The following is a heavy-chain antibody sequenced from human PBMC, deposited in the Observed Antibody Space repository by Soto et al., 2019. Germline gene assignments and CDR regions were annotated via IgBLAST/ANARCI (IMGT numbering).Heavy chain of an antibody. J-gene: IGHJ6*02. Sequence: QVQLVQSGAEGKKPGASVKVSCKASGYTFTSYYMHWVRQAPGQGLEWMGIINPSGGSTSYAQKFQGRVTMTRGTSTSTVYMELSSLRSEDTAVYYCASLYSGYGGYYYGMDVWGQGTTVTVSS. D-gene: IGHD5-12*01. CDR3: ASLYSGYGGYYYGMDV. CDR2: INPSGGST. CDR1: GYTFTSYY. V-gene: IGHV1-46*01.